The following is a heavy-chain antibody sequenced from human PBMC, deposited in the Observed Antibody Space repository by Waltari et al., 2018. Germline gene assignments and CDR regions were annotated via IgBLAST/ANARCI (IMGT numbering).Heavy chain of an antibody. Sequence: EAPLVQSGGGMVQPGGSLDVAGTASGLPLSRFWMTWTRQAPGQGLQWVAHIGPDGSDKYYVDSVKGRFTISRDNAENSLLLQMSSLRVEDTALYYCVGWNDPINSWGQGTLVAVSS. V-gene: IGHV3-7*01. CDR1: GLPLSRFW. D-gene: IGHD1-1*01. J-gene: IGHJ4*02. CDR2: IGPDGSDK. CDR3: VGWNDPINS.